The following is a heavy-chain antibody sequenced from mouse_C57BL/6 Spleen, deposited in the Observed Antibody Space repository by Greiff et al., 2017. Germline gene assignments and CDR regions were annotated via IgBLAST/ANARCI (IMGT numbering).Heavy chain of an antibody. V-gene: IGHV1-42*01. CDR2: INPSTGGT. D-gene: IGHD1-1*01. J-gene: IGHJ2*01. CDR3: ARRSSRFYFDD. Sequence: VQLQQSGPELVKPGASVKISCKASGYSFTGYYMNWVKQSPEKSLEWIGEINPSTGGTTYNQKFKAKATLTVDNSSSTAYMQLKSLTAEDSAVYYCARRSSRFYFDDWGQGTTLTVSS. CDR1: GYSFTGYY.